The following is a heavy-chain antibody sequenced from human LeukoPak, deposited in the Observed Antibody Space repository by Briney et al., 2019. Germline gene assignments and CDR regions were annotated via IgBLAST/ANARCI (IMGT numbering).Heavy chain of an antibody. D-gene: IGHD2-15*01. J-gene: IGHJ4*02. CDR3: ARRYCSGSSCYLFDY. CDR1: GYSFTNYW. Sequence: GESLKISCKGSGYSFTNYWIGWVRQMPGKGLEWMGIIHPRDSDTRYSPSFQGQVTISADKSISTAYLQWSSLKASDTAMYYCARRYCSGSSCYLFDYWGQGTLVTVSS. V-gene: IGHV5-51*01. CDR2: IHPRDSDT.